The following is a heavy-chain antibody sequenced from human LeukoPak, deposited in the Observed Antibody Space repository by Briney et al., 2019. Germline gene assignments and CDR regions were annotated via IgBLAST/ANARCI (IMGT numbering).Heavy chain of an antibody. D-gene: IGHD5-12*01. CDR3: ARDYSGSGYELDY. CDR2: ISSSSNHV. Sequence: GGSLRLSCAASGFXFSTYNMNWVRQPPGTGLEWVSSISSSSNHVYTADSLKGRFTISRDNAKNSLYLQMSSLRAEDTAVYYCARDYSGSGYELDYWGQGTLVTVSS. J-gene: IGHJ4*02. CDR1: GFXFSTYN. V-gene: IGHV3-21*01.